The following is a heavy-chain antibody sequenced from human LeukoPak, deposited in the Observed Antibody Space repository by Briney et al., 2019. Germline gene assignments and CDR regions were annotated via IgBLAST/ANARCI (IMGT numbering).Heavy chain of an antibody. Sequence: SETLSLTCTVSGGSISSYYWSWIRQPAGKGLEWIGRIYTSGSTNYNPSLKSRVTMSVDTSKNQFSLKLSSVTAADTAVYYCARDRTGYSSGWYKEGGFDYWGQGTLVTVSS. CDR2: IYTSGST. CDR1: GGSISSYY. J-gene: IGHJ4*02. CDR3: ARDRTGYSSGWYKEGGFDY. V-gene: IGHV4-4*07. D-gene: IGHD6-19*01.